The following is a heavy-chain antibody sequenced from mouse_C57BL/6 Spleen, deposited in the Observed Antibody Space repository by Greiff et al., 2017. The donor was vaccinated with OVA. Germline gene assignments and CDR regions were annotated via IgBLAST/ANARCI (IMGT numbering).Heavy chain of an antibody. CDR3: ARPHGYYWDY. Sequence: VQLQQSGPELVKPGASVKISCKASGYAFSSSWMNWVKQRPGKGLEWIGRIYPGDGDTNYNGKFKGKATLTADKSSSTAYMQLSSLTSEDSAVYICARPHGYYWDYWGQGTTLTVSS. J-gene: IGHJ2*01. CDR2: IYPGDGDT. CDR1: GYAFSSSW. V-gene: IGHV1-82*01. D-gene: IGHD2-2*01.